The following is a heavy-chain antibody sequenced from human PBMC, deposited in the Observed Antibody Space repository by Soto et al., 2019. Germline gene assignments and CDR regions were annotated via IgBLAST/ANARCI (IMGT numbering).Heavy chain of an antibody. V-gene: IGHV3-7*01. CDR3: AREKDHLRGVKYYFDN. CDR2: IKQDGSEK. D-gene: IGHD3-10*01. J-gene: IGHJ4*02. Sequence: EVQLVESGGGLVQPGGSLRLSCAASGFIFSSYWMSWVRQAPGKGLEWVANIKQDGSEKYYVDSVKGRFTISRDNAKNSLYLQMNSLRAEDTAVYYCAREKDHLRGVKYYFDNWGQGTLVTVSS. CDR1: GFIFSSYW.